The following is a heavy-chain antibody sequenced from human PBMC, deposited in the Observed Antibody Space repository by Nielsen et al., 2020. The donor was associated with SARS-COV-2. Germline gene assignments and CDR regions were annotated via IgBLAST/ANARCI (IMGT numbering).Heavy chain of an antibody. CDR1: GYTFTGYY. V-gene: IGHV1-2*04. CDR3: ARDLTMTTSNDYYYGMDV. J-gene: IGHJ6*02. CDR2: INPNSGGT. D-gene: IGHD4-17*01. Sequence: ASVKVSCQASGYTFTGYYMHWVRQAPGQGLEWMGWINPNSGGTNYAQKFQGCVTMTRDTSISTAYMELSRLRSDDTAVYYCARDLTMTTSNDYYYGMDVWGQGTTVTVSS.